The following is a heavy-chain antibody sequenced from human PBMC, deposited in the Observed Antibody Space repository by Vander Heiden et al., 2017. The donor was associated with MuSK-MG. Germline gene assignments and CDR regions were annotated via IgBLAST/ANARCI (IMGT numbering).Heavy chain of an antibody. D-gene: IGHD2-15*01. CDR3: ARIGGYCSGGSCYSIGQFDY. V-gene: IGHV3-7*01. Sequence: EVQLVESGGGLVQPGGSLRLSCAASGFTFSSYWMSWVRQAPGKGLEWVANIKQDGSEKYYVDSVKGRFTISRDNAKNSLYLQMNSLRAEDTAVYYCARIGGYCSGGSCYSIGQFDYWGQGTLVTVSS. J-gene: IGHJ4*02. CDR2: IKQDGSEK. CDR1: GFTFSSYW.